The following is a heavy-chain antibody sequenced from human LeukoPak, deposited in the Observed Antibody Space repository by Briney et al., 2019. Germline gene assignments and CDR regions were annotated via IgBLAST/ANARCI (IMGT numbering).Heavy chain of an antibody. CDR3: ARSFPGAHFDY. CDR2: IYYSGST. J-gene: IGHJ4*02. D-gene: IGHD3-10*01. V-gene: IGHV4-30-4*08. CDR1: GGSISSGDYY. Sequence: PSETLSLTCTVSGGSISSGDYYWSWIRQPPGKGLEWIGYIYYSGSTYYNPSLKSRVTISVDTSKNRFSLKLSSVTAADTAVYYCARSFPGAHFDYWGQGTLVTVSS.